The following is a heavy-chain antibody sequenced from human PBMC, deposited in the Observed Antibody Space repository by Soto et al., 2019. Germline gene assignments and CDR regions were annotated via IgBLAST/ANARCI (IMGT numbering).Heavy chain of an antibody. V-gene: IGHV3-23*01. CDR2: ISGSGGST. CDR1: GFTFSSYA. CDR3: AKAFNWNYRWYFDL. J-gene: IGHJ2*01. D-gene: IGHD1-7*01. Sequence: EVQLLESGGGLVQPGGSLRLSCAASGFTFSSYAMSWVRQAPGKGLEWVSAISGSGGSTYYADSVKGRFTISRDNSKNTLYLQLKSLRAEDTAVYYCAKAFNWNYRWYFDLWGRGTLVTVSS.